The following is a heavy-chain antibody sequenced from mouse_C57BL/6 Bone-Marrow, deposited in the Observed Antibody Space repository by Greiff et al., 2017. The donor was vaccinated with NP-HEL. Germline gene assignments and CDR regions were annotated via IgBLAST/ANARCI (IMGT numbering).Heavy chain of an antibody. CDR1: GFTFSSYA. V-gene: IGHV5-9-1*02. J-gene: IGHJ4*01. CDR2: ISSGGDYI. CDR3: TRGTYYDYLYAMDY. Sequence: DVHLVESGEGLVKPGGSLKLSCAASGFTFSSYAMSWVRQTPEKRLEWVAYISSGGDYIYYADTVKGRFTISRDNARNTLYLQMSSLKSEDTAMYYCTRGTYYDYLYAMDYWGQGTSVTVSS. D-gene: IGHD2-4*01.